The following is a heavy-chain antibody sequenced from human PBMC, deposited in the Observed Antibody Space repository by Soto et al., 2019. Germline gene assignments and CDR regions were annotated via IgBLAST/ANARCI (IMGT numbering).Heavy chain of an antibody. Sequence: QVQLVESGGGVVQPGRSLRLSCAASGFTFSSYGMHWVRQAPGKGLEWVAVIWYDGSNKYYADSVKGRFTIARDNSKNTLYLQMNSLRAEDTAVYYWAREPLRFLEWLFDYWGQGTLVTVSS. CDR3: AREPLRFLEWLFDY. CDR2: IWYDGSNK. V-gene: IGHV3-33*01. D-gene: IGHD3-3*01. J-gene: IGHJ4*02. CDR1: GFTFSSYG.